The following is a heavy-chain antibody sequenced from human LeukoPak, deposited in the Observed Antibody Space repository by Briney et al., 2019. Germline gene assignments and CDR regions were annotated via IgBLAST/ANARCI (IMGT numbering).Heavy chain of an antibody. V-gene: IGHV1-46*01. CDR2: INPSGGST. Sequence: ASVKVSCKASGYTFTSYYMHWVRQAPGQGLAWMGIINPSGGSTSYAQKFQGRVTMTGDTSTSTVYMELSSLRSEDTAVYYCARELGDSSGPLNWFDPWGQGTLVTVSS. CDR3: ARELGDSSGPLNWFDP. CDR1: GYTFTSYY. J-gene: IGHJ5*02. D-gene: IGHD3-22*01.